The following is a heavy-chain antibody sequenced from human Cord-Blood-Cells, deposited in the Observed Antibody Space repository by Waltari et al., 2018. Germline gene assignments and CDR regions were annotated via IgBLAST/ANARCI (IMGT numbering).Heavy chain of an antibody. V-gene: IGHV4-59*01. CDR2: IYYSEST. Sequence: QVQLQESGPGLVKPSETLSLTCTVSGGSISSYYWSWILQPPGKGLEWIGYIYYSESTNYNPSLKSRVTISVDTSKNQFSLKLSSVTAADTAVYYCARGEVVVVAATSYYYGMDVWGQGTTVTVSS. CDR3: ARGEVVVVAATSYYYGMDV. J-gene: IGHJ6*02. CDR1: GGSISSYY. D-gene: IGHD2-15*01.